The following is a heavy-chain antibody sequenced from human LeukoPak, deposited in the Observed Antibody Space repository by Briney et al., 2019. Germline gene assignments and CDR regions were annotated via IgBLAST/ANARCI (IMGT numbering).Heavy chain of an antibody. Sequence: PSETLSLTCAVYGGSFSGYYWSWIRQPPGKGLEWIGEINHSGSTNYNLSLKSRVTISVDTSKNQFSLKLSSVTAADTAVYYCARVTTGFVWYLDYWGQGTLVTVSS. CDR2: INHSGST. D-gene: IGHD1-1*01. CDR1: GGSFSGYY. V-gene: IGHV4-34*01. J-gene: IGHJ4*02. CDR3: ARVTTGFVWYLDY.